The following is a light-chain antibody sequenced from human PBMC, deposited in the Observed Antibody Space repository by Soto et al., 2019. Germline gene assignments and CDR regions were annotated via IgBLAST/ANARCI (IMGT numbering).Light chain of an antibody. CDR3: QQYNNWPPLT. CDR1: QSVSGN. Sequence: EIVMTQSPATLSVSPGERATLSCRASQSVSGNLAWYQQKPCQAPRLLIYGASTRATGIPARFSGSGSGTEFTLTITTLQSEDFAVYYCQQYNNWPPLTFGGGTKVEIK. V-gene: IGKV3-15*01. CDR2: GAS. J-gene: IGKJ4*01.